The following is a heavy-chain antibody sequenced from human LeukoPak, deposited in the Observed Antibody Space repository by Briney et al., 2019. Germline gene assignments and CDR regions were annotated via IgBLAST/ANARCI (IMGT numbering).Heavy chain of an antibody. V-gene: IGHV3-66*02. CDR2: IYSGGST. D-gene: IGHD3-10*01. CDR3: ARDSRGHDAFDI. CDR1: GFIVSSNH. Sequence: PGGSLRLSCAASGFIVSSNHMSWVRQAPGKGLEWVSVIYSGGSTYYADSVKGRFTISRDNSKNTLYLQMNSLRAEDTAVCYCARDSRGHDAFDIWGQGTMVTVSS. J-gene: IGHJ3*02.